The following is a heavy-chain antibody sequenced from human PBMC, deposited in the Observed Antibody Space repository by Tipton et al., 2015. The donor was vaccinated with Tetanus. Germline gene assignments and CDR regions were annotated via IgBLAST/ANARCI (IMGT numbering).Heavy chain of an antibody. CDR1: GFNFKTLG. J-gene: IGHJ4*02. CDR2: ISSSGTTM. Sequence: SLRLSCAASGFNFKTLGINWVRQAPGKGLEWISYISSSGTTMYYADSVKGRFTISRGNAKNSLFLQMNSLRDEDTAVYYCARGPRLLLYYFDSWGQGTLVTVSS. CDR3: ARGPRLLLYYFDS. D-gene: IGHD5-12*01. V-gene: IGHV3-48*02.